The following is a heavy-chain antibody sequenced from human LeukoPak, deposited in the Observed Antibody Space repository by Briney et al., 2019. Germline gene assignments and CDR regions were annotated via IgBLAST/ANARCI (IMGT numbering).Heavy chain of an antibody. Sequence: ASVKVSCKASGGTFSSYAISWVRQAPGQGLEWMGWISAYNGNTNYAQKLQGRVTMTTDTSTSTAYMELRSLRSDDTAVYYCARDFGYYYGFDYWGQGTLVTVSS. D-gene: IGHD3-22*01. CDR1: GGTFSSYA. CDR3: ARDFGYYYGFDY. V-gene: IGHV1-18*01. J-gene: IGHJ4*02. CDR2: ISAYNGNT.